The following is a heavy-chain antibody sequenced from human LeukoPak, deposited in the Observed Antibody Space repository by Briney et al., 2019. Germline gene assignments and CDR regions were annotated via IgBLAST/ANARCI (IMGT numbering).Heavy chain of an antibody. Sequence: GGSLRLSCAASGFTFSSYGMSWVRQAPGKGLEWVSAISGSGGSTYYADSVKGRFTISRDNSKNTLYLQMNGLRAEDTAVYYCAKDLRYSSGWYFDYWGQGTLVTVSS. V-gene: IGHV3-23*01. J-gene: IGHJ4*02. CDR3: AKDLRYSSGWYFDY. CDR1: GFTFSSYG. D-gene: IGHD6-19*01. CDR2: ISGSGGST.